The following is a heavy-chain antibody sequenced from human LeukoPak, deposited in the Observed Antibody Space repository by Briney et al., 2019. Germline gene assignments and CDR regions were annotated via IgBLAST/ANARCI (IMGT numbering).Heavy chain of an antibody. Sequence: GGSLRLSCAASGFTISSDSMHWIRQAPGKGLEYVSAIGYGGDTYYANSVKGRFTISRDISKNTLYLQMGSLRPEDTAVYYCARSGIGYCSSTSCYVRRYFDYWGQGTLVTVSS. D-gene: IGHD2-2*01. J-gene: IGHJ4*02. CDR2: IGYGGDT. CDR1: GFTISSDS. CDR3: ARSGIGYCSSTSCYVRRYFDY. V-gene: IGHV3-64*01.